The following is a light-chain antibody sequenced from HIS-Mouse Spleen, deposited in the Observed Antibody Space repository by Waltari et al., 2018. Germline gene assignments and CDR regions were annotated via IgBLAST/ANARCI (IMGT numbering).Light chain of an antibody. J-gene: IGLJ1*01. CDR3: SSYKSSSTLRYV. CDR2: DVS. Sequence: QSALTQPASVSGSPGQSITISCTGTSRDVGGYNYFSWYQQHPGKAPKLMIYDVSNRPSGVSNRFSGSKSGNTASLTISGLQAEDEADYYCSSYKSSSTLRYVFGTGTKVTVL. V-gene: IGLV2-14*03. CDR1: SRDVGGYNY.